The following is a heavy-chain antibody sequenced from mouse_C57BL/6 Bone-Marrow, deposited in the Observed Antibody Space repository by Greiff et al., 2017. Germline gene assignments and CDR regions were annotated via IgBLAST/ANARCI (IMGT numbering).Heavy chain of an antibody. CDR3: ARRGAYYYGFYFDY. D-gene: IGHD1-1*01. CDR1: GFSLTSYA. CDR2: IWTGGGT. V-gene: IGHV2-9-1*01. Sequence: QVQLQQSGPGLVAPSQSLSITCTVSGFSLTSYAISWVRQPPGKGLEWLGVIWTGGGTNYTSALKSRLSISKDNSKSQVFLKMNSLQTDDTARYYCARRGAYYYGFYFDYWGQGTTLTVSS. J-gene: IGHJ2*01.